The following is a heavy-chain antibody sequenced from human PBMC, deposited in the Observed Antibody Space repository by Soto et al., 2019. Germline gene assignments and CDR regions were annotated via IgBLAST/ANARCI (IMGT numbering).Heavy chain of an antibody. D-gene: IGHD6-19*01. CDR2: IIPILGIA. J-gene: IGHJ4*02. CDR1: GGTFSSYT. CDR3: ASTPPQARSSGWRGWDY. Sequence: ASVKVSCKASGGTFSSYTISWVRQAPGQGLEWMGRIIPILGIANYAQKFQGRVTITADKSTSTAYMELSSLRSEDTAVYYCASTPPQARSSGWRGWDYWGQGTLVTVSS. V-gene: IGHV1-69*02.